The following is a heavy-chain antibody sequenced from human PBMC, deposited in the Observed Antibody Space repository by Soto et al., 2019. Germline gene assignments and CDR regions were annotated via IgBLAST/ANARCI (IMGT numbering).Heavy chain of an antibody. V-gene: IGHV4-59*01. CDR1: GGSISSYY. CDR3: ARAHYGDYPYFDY. D-gene: IGHD4-17*01. CDR2: IYYSGST. J-gene: IGHJ4*02. Sequence: SETLSLTCTVSGGSISSYYWSWIRQPPGKGLEWIGYIYYSGSTNYNPSLQSRVTISVDTSKNQFSLKLSSVTAADTAVYYCARAHYGDYPYFDYWGQGTLVTVSS.